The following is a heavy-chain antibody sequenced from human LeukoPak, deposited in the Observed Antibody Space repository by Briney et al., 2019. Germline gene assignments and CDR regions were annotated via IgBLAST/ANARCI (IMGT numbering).Heavy chain of an antibody. J-gene: IGHJ4*02. CDR2: ISSDGGRT. CDR3: EIKLTSGKLN. V-gene: IGHV3-23*01. D-gene: IGHD3-10*01. Sequence: GGSPRLSCAASGLSFGSYVMSWVRQAPGKGLEWVSAISSDGGRTYYADSAKGRFTISRANSKNTLYLQVNSLRAEDTAVYYCEIKLTSGKLNWGQGILVTVSS. CDR1: GLSFGSYV.